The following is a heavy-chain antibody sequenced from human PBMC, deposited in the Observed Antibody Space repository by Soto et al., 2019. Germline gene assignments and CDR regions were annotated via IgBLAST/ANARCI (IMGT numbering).Heavy chain of an antibody. CDR3: AKDAVSGDGIWLMDS. V-gene: IGHV3-23*01. D-gene: IGHD4-17*01. CDR2: LLRSGSTA. J-gene: IGHJ5*02. Sequence: GGSLRLSCAASGFTFSNYAMTWARQAPGKGLEWVSSLLRSGSTAYYADSARGRFTISSDTSANSLYLQMDSLRAEDTAIYYCAKDAVSGDGIWLMDSWGQGTVVTVSS. CDR1: GFTFSNYA.